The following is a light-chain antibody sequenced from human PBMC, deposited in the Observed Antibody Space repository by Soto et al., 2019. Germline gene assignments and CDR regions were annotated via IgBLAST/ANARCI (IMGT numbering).Light chain of an antibody. Sequence: DIQMTQSPSTLSASVGDRVTITCRASQSISSWLAWYQQKPGKAPKLLIYKASSLESGVPSRFSGSGSGTEFTLTISSLQPDDFATYSCQKYNSYSLTFGGGTKVEI. CDR1: QSISSW. V-gene: IGKV1-5*03. CDR2: KAS. CDR3: QKYNSYSLT. J-gene: IGKJ4*01.